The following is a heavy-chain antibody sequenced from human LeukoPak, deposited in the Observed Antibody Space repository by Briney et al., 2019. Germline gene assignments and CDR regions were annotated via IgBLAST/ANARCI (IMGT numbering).Heavy chain of an antibody. J-gene: IGHJ4*02. CDR2: TNPNSGNT. D-gene: IGHD6-13*01. CDR3: ARRRAAAGTQHFDY. Sequence: ASVKVSCKASGYTFASYDINWVRQATGQGLEWMGWTNPNSGNTGYAQKFQGRVTITRNTSISTAYMELSSLRSEDTAVYYCARRRAAAGTQHFDYWGQGTLVTVSS. CDR1: GYTFASYD. V-gene: IGHV1-8*03.